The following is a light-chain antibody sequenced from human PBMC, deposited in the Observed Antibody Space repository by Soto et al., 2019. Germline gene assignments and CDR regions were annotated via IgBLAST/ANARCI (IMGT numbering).Light chain of an antibody. V-gene: IGKV3-15*01. CDR2: GAS. CDR3: QQYNNWRRT. CDR1: QSVSSN. J-gene: IGKJ1*01. Sequence: EIVMTQSPATLSVSPGERATLSCRASQSVSSNLAWYQQKPGQAPRLLIYGASTRATGIPARFSGSGSGTEFTLTISSLQSEDFAVSYCQQYNNWRRTFGQGTKEDIK.